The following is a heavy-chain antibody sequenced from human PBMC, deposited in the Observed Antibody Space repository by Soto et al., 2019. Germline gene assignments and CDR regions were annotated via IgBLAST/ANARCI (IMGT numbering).Heavy chain of an antibody. CDR1: GFTFSNYA. V-gene: IGHV3-23*01. J-gene: IGHJ4*02. Sequence: EVQLLESGGGLLQPGGSLRLSCAASGFTFSNYAMSWVRQAPGKGLEWVSLISGSGGNTYYTDSVKGRFTISRDNSKDTLYLQMNSLRAEDTAVYYCARDPVARGDYWGQGMLVTVSS. D-gene: IGHD2-15*01. CDR3: ARDPVARGDY. CDR2: ISGSGGNT.